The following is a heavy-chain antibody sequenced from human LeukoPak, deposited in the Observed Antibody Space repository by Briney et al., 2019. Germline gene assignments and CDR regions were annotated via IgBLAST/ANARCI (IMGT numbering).Heavy chain of an antibody. J-gene: IGHJ4*02. CDR2: ISYDGGTK. V-gene: IGHV3-30*18. CDR3: AKEACSGSCVTDYFDY. D-gene: IGHD1-26*01. Sequence: GRSPRLSCAASGFTFSKYAIHWVRQAPGKGLEWVAVISYDGGTKYYADAVKGRFTISRDNSKNTLYLRVISLRPEDTAVYYCAKEACSGSCVTDYFDYWGQGTLVTVSS. CDR1: GFTFSKYA.